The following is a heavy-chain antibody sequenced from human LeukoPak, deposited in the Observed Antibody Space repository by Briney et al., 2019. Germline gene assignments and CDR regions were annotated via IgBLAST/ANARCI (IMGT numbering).Heavy chain of an antibody. J-gene: IGHJ4*02. Sequence: SETLSLTCGVYGGSFSAYYWTWIRQPPGKGLEWIGEINHSGSTNYNPSLKSRVTISVDTSKNQFSLKLSSVTAADTAVYYCARGGGVVPAAGTFDYWGQGTLVTVSS. CDR1: GGSFSAYY. CDR3: ARGGGVVPAAGTFDY. V-gene: IGHV4-34*01. D-gene: IGHD2-2*01. CDR2: INHSGST.